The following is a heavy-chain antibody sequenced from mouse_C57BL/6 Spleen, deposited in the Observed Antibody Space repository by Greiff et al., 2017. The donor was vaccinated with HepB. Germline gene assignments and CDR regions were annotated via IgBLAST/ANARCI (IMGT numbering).Heavy chain of an antibody. CDR1: GYTFTDYN. Sequence: EVQLQESGPELVKPGASVKIPCKASGYTFTDYNMDWVKQSHGKSLEWIGDINPNNGGTIYNQKFKGKATLTVDKSSSTAYMELRSLTSEDTAVYYCARDYYGSSPFAYWGQGTLVTVSA. CDR3: ARDYYGSSPFAY. J-gene: IGHJ3*01. D-gene: IGHD1-1*01. CDR2: INPNNGGT. V-gene: IGHV1-18*01.